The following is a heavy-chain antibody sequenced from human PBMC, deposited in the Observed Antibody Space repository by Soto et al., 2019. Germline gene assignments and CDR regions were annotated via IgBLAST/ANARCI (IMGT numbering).Heavy chain of an antibody. V-gene: IGHV4-31*03. Sequence: SETLSLTCTVSGGSISSGGYCWSWIRQHPGKGLEWIGYIYYSGSTYYNPSLKSRVTISVDTSKNQFSLKLSSVTAADTAVYYCARGSMVRGVTDWYYYYGMDVWGQGTTVTV. CDR2: IYYSGST. J-gene: IGHJ6*02. CDR3: ARGSMVRGVTDWYYYYGMDV. D-gene: IGHD3-10*01. CDR1: GGSISSGGYC.